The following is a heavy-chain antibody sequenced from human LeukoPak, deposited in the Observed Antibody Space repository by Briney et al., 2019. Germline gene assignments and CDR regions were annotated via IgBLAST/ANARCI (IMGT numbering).Heavy chain of an antibody. CDR1: GYTFTSYY. V-gene: IGHV1-46*01. Sequence: VASVKVSCKASGYTFTSYYMHWVRQAPGQGLEWMGIINPSGFSKSYAQKFKGRVTMTRDMSTSIVYMELSSLRSEDTAVYYCARGGYCSSTSCFYYYYYYGMDVWGQGTTVTVSS. J-gene: IGHJ6*02. CDR2: INPSGFSK. CDR3: ARGGYCSSTSCFYYYYYYGMDV. D-gene: IGHD2-2*01.